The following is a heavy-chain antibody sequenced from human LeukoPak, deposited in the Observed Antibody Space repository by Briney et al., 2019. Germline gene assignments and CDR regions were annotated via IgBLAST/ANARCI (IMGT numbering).Heavy chain of an antibody. CDR2: ISSSSSYI. J-gene: IGHJ4*02. V-gene: IGHV3-21*01. CDR1: GFTFSSYS. CDR3: ARETDSYGWDFDY. D-gene: IGHD5-18*01. Sequence: GGSLRLSCAASGFTFSSYSMNWVRQAPGKGLEWVSSISSSSSYIYYADSVKGRFTISRDNAKNSLYLQMNSLRAEDTAVYYCARETDSYGWDFDYWGQGTLVTVSS.